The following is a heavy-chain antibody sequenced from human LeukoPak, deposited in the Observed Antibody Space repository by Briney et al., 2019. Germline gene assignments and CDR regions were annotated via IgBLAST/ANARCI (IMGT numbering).Heavy chain of an antibody. CDR2: IIPIFGTA. J-gene: IGHJ3*02. CDR1: GGTFSSYA. CDR3: ARVMWELGSAFDI. D-gene: IGHD1-26*01. V-gene: IGHV1-69*06. Sequence: GASVKVSCKASGGTFSSYAISWVRQAPGQGLEWMGGIIPIFGTANYAQKFQGRVTITADRSTSTAYMELSSLRSEDTAVYYCARVMWELGSAFDIWGQGTMVTVSS.